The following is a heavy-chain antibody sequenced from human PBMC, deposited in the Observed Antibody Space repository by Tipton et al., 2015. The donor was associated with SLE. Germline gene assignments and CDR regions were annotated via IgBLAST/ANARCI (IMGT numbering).Heavy chain of an antibody. CDR3: ARGGSDSARYWED. CDR1: GFTFDEYA. V-gene: IGHV3-9*01. J-gene: IGHJ4*02. D-gene: IGHD6-19*01. Sequence: SLRISCAASGFTFDEYAMQWVRQAPGKGLEWVSGIAWNSETIGYADSVKGRFTISRDNAKNSLYLQMNNLRVDDTAVYYCARGGSDSARYWEDWGQGTLVTVSS. CDR2: IAWNSETI.